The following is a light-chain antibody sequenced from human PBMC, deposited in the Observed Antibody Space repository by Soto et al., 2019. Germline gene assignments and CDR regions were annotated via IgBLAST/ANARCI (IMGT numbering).Light chain of an antibody. Sequence: VLTQSPGTLSLSPGERATLSCRASQSVRSTSLAWYQQKPGQAPRLLIYGASSRATGIPDRFSGGGSGTDFTLTISRREPEDFAVYYCQLNGSSPPITFGQGTRLEIK. CDR1: QSVRSTS. CDR2: GAS. CDR3: QLNGSSPPIT. J-gene: IGKJ5*01. V-gene: IGKV3-20*01.